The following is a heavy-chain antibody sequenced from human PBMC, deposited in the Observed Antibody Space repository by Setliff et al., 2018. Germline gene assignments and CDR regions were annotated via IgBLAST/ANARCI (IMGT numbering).Heavy chain of an antibody. CDR3: AKLVWLTTWYYMDV. Sequence: GGSLRLSCAASGFTFSNYAMSWVRQAPGKGLEWVSAIDESGGGTYYADSVKGRFTISRDNAKNSLYLQMNSLRAEDTAVYYCAKLVWLTTWYYMDVWGQGTLVTVSS. V-gene: IGHV3-23*01. CDR2: IDESGGGT. J-gene: IGHJ4*02. D-gene: IGHD5-18*01. CDR1: GFTFSNYA.